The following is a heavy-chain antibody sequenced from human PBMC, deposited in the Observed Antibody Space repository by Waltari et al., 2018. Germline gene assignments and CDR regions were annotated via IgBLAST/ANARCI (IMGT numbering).Heavy chain of an antibody. V-gene: IGHV4-34*01. D-gene: IGHD3-3*01. CDR2: INHGGST. CDR3: ARGGVLEWLFYAFDI. Sequence: QVQLQQWGAGLLKPSETLSLTCAVYGGSFSGYYWSWIRQPPGKGLEWMGEINHGGSTNYNPSLKGRVTRSLETSKNQFSLKLSAVTAADTAVYYCARGGVLEWLFYAFDIWGQGTMVTVSS. CDR1: GGSFSGYY. J-gene: IGHJ3*02.